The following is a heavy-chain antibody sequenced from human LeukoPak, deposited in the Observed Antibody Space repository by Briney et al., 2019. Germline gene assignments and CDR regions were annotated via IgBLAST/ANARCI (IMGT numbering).Heavy chain of an antibody. J-gene: IGHJ3*02. Sequence: PGRSLRLSCAASGFTFRDYFMSSIRQAPGKGLEWVAYTNTAGNTIYYADSMKGRFTISRDSAKNSLYLQMNTLRAEDTAVYYCARATYDSSAVDAFDIWGHGTMVTVSP. CDR2: TNTAGNTI. CDR3: ARATYDSSAVDAFDI. CDR1: GFTFRDYF. V-gene: IGHV3-11*01. D-gene: IGHD3-22*01.